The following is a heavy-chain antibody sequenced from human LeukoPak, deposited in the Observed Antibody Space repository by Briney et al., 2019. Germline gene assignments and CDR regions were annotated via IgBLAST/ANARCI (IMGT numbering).Heavy chain of an antibody. CDR2: IYYSGST. CDR3: ARSTIFGVVTDAFDI. J-gene: IGHJ3*02. V-gene: IGHV4-59*12. Sequence: SETLSLTCTVSGGSISSYYWSWIRQPPGKGLEWIGYIYYSGSTNYNPSLKSRVTISVDTSKNQFSPKLSSVTAADTAVYYCARSTIFGVVTDAFDIWGQGTMVTVSS. D-gene: IGHD3-3*01. CDR1: GGSISSYY.